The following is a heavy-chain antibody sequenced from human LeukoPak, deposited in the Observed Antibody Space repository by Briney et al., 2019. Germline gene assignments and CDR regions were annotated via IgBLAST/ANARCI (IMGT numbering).Heavy chain of an antibody. V-gene: IGHV4-61*02. D-gene: IGHD5-24*01. Sequence: SETLSLTCTVSGGSISSGSYYWSWIRQPAGKGLEWIGRIYTSGSTNYNPSLKSRVTISVDTSKNQFALKLSSVTAADTAVYYCARVPFYDLDGYNMVDIWGQGTMVTVSS. CDR1: GGSISSGSYY. CDR2: IYTSGST. J-gene: IGHJ3*02. CDR3: ARVPFYDLDGYNMVDI.